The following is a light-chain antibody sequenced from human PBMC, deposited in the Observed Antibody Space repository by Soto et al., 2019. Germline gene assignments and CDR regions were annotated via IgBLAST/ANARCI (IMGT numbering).Light chain of an antibody. CDR3: QQSYSTPQT. CDR2: AAS. Sequence: DIQMTQSPSSLSASVGDTVTITCRASQSISTYLNWYQQKPGKAPKFLIYAASSLQSGVPSRFSGSGSGADFTLTISSLQPEDFATYYCQQSYSTPQTFGQGTKVDIK. CDR1: QSISTY. V-gene: IGKV1-39*01. J-gene: IGKJ1*01.